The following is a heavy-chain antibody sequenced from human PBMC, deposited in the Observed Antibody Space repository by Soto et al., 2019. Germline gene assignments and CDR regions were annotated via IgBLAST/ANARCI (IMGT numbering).Heavy chain of an antibody. V-gene: IGHV3-23*01. Sequence: EVQLLESGGGLVQPGGSLRLSCTTSGFTFSSFAMSWVRQAPGKGLEWVSSITGRGGSTYYADSVKGRFTVSRDNSNSTLHLQMNSLTSEDTAVYYCTTDLTLGSIIGRGWVDRWGQGTRVTVSS. CDR2: ITGRGGST. J-gene: IGHJ5*02. D-gene: IGHD6-13*01. CDR3: TTDLTLGSIIGRGWVDR. CDR1: GFTFSSFA.